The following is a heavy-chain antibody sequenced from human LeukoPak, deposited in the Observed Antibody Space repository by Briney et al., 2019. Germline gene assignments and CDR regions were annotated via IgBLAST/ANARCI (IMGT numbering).Heavy chain of an antibody. V-gene: IGHV1-18*01. J-gene: IGHJ6*02. CDR3: ARGPKTTTVGIAVAGYFYYYVMDV. Sequence: ASVKVSCKASGYTFTSYGISWVRQAPGQGLEWMGWISAYNDNTSYAQMFQDRVTMSTDTSTSTAYMELRSLRFDDTAVYYCARGPKTTTVGIAVAGYFYYYVMDVWGQGTTVTVSS. CDR1: GYTFTSYG. D-gene: IGHD6-19*01. CDR2: ISAYNDNT.